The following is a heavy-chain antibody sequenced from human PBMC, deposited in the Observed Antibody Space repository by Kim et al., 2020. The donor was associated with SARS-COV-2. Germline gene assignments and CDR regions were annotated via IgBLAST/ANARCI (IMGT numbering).Heavy chain of an antibody. Sequence: GGSLRLSCAGSGLIFSDYAMSWVRQAPGKGLEWVSGISGTGGRTYYADSVKGRFTISRDNSKSTLYLQVNSLRAEDTAVYFCAKDSGRDILGGTVYYYY. CDR1: GLIFSDYA. V-gene: IGHV3-23*01. CDR2: ISGTGGRT. D-gene: IGHD3-9*01. CDR3: AKDSGRDILGGTVYYYY. J-gene: IGHJ6*01.